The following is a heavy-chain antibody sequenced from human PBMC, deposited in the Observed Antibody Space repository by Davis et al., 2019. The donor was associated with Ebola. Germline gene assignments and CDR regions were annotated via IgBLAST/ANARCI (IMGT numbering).Heavy chain of an antibody. Sequence: SETLSLTCTVSGVSISTGGYSWSWIRQPPGKGLEWLGFIYFTGSTYYNPSLRTRVTMSMDMSKNELSLKLHSVTAADTAVYYCASYGYWFDPWGQGALVTVSS. J-gene: IGHJ5*02. V-gene: IGHV4-30-2*01. CDR2: IYFTGST. CDR1: GVSISTGGYS. D-gene: IGHD4-17*01. CDR3: ASYGYWFDP.